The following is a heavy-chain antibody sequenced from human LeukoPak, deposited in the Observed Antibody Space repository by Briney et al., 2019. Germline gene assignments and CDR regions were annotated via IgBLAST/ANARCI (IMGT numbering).Heavy chain of an antibody. CDR1: GFTFSSYE. D-gene: IGHD2-15*01. V-gene: IGHV3-48*03. Sequence: PGGSLRLSCAASGFTFSSYEMNWVRQAPGKGLEWVSYISRGGDSIYYADSVKGRFTISRDNAKNSLYLQMNSLRAEDTALYYCAPCSGGSCYSGGYFGYWGQGTLVTVSS. J-gene: IGHJ4*02. CDR2: ISRGGDSI. CDR3: APCSGGSCYSGGYFGY.